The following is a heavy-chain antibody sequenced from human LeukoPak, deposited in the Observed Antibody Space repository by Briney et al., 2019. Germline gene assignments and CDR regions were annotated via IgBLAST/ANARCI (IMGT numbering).Heavy chain of an antibody. D-gene: IGHD3-22*01. CDR2: ISGSGGST. CDR3: AKDKYELLLADYFDY. Sequence: GRSLRLSCAASGFTFSSYAMSWVRQAPGKGLEWVSAISGSGGSTYYTDSVKGRFTISRDNSKNTLYLQMNSLRAEDTAVYYCAKDKYELLLADYFDYWGQGTLVTVSS. CDR1: GFTFSSYA. V-gene: IGHV3-23*01. J-gene: IGHJ4*02.